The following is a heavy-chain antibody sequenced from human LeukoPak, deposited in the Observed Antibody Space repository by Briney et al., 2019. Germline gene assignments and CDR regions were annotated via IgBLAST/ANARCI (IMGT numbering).Heavy chain of an antibody. CDR1: GFTVSSNY. D-gene: IGHD1-14*01. V-gene: IGHV3-53*01. Sequence: GGSLRLSCAASGFTVSSNYMSWVRQAPGKGLEWVSVIYSDGSTYYADSVKGRFTISRDNSRNTLYLQMNSLRAEDTGVYYCARGEGGILATPEDCWGQGTLVTVSS. CDR2: IYSDGST. CDR3: ARGEGGILATPEDC. J-gene: IGHJ4*02.